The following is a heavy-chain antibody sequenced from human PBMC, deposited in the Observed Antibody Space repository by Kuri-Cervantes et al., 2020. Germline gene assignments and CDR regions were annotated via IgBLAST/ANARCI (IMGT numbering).Heavy chain of an antibody. V-gene: IGHV3-9*01. Sequence: SLKISCAASGFTFDDYAMHWVRQAPGKGLEWVSGISWNSGSIGYADSVKGRFTISRDNAKNSLYLQMNSLRAEDTALYYCAKDRGYSYGYGFDYWGQGTLVTVSS. CDR2: ISWNSGSI. CDR3: AKDRGYSYGYGFDY. J-gene: IGHJ4*02. CDR1: GFTFDDYA. D-gene: IGHD5-18*01.